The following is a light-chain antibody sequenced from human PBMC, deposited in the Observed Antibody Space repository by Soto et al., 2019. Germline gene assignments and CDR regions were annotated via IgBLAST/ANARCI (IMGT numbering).Light chain of an antibody. CDR3: QSYDRSLSGSGV. Sequence: QSVLTQPPSVSGAPGQRVTISCTGSSSNIGAGYNVHWYQQLPGTAPKLLIYGSSNRPSGVPDRFSASKTGTSASLAITGLQAEDEADYYCQSYDRSLSGSGVFGGGTKLTVL. CDR1: SSNIGAGYN. J-gene: IGLJ3*02. CDR2: GSS. V-gene: IGLV1-40*01.